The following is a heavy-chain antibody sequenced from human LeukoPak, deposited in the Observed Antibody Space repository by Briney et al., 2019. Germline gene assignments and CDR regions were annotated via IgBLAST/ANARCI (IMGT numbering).Heavy chain of an antibody. J-gene: IGHJ6*03. CDR1: GGSISSYY. Sequence: SETLSLTCTVSGGSISSYYWSWIRQPAGKGLEWIGRIYTSGSTNYNPSLKSRVTMSVDTSKNQFSLKLSSVTAADTAVYYCASDLNRHYYYYYMDVWGKGTTVTVSS. V-gene: IGHV4-4*07. CDR2: IYTSGST. CDR3: ASDLNRHYYYYYMDV. D-gene: IGHD1-14*01.